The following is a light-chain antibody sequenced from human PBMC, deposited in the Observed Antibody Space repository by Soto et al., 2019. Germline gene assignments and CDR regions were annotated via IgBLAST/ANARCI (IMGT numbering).Light chain of an antibody. CDR3: QYYDSSLSGYV. Sequence: QSVLTQPPSVSGAPGQRVTISCTGSSSNIGAGYDVNWYQQLPGTAPKLLIYGNSNRPSGVPDRFSGSKSGTSASLAITGLQAEDEADYYCQYYDSSLSGYVFGTGTKLTVL. V-gene: IGLV1-40*01. CDR2: GNS. CDR1: SSNIGAGYD. J-gene: IGLJ1*01.